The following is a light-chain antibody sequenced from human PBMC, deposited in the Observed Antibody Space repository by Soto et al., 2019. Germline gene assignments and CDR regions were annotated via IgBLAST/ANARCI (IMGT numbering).Light chain of an antibody. CDR3: QQSFSSLFT. Sequence: DIQLTQSPSSLSASVGDRVTIACRTSQTISNYLNWYQQKPGKAPILLIHTASTLQSGVPSRFSGSGSGTDFTLTISSLQPEDFATYYCQQSFSSLFTFGPGTKVDI. V-gene: IGKV1-39*01. J-gene: IGKJ3*01. CDR2: TAS. CDR1: QTISNY.